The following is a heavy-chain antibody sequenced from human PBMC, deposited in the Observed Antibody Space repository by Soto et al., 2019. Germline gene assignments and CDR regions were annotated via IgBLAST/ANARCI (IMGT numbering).Heavy chain of an antibody. J-gene: IGHJ4*02. Sequence: PSETLSLTCAVYGGSFSGHYWSWIRQPPGKGLEWIGEINHSGSTNFNPSLKSRVTISVDTSKNQFSLKLSSVTAADTAVYYCARGISMIAEVQRHAPDKYYFDSCGQGTLVTVYS. CDR3: ARGISMIAEVQRHAPDKYYFDS. CDR1: GGSFSGHY. D-gene: IGHD3-22*01. CDR2: INHSGST. V-gene: IGHV4-34*01.